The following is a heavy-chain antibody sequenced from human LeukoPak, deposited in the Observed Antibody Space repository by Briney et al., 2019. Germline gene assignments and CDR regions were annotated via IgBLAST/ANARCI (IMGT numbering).Heavy chain of an antibody. J-gene: IGHJ4*02. CDR1: GFTFSSYA. Sequence: PGGSLRLSCAASGFTFSSYAMHWVRQAPGKGLEWVAVISYDGSNKYYADSVKGRFTISRDNSKNTLYLQMNSLRAEDTAVYYCARFGELLDYWGQGTLVTVSS. CDR3: ARFGELLDY. D-gene: IGHD3-10*01. V-gene: IGHV3-30-3*01. CDR2: ISYDGSNK.